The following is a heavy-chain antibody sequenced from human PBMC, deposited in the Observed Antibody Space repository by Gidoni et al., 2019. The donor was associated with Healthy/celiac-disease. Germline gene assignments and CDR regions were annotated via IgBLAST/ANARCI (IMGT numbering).Heavy chain of an antibody. CDR3: AGAYGYCTNGVCYKLNDYYYYGMDV. V-gene: IGHV1-69*01. J-gene: IGHJ6*02. Sequence: QVQLVQSGAEVKKPGSSVKVSCKASGGTFSSYAISWVRQAPGQGLEWMGGIIPIFGTANYAQKFQGRVTITADESTSTAYMELSSLRSEDTAVYYCAGAYGYCTNGVCYKLNDYYYYGMDVWGQGTTVTVSS. CDR2: IIPIFGTA. CDR1: GGTFSSYA. D-gene: IGHD2-8*01.